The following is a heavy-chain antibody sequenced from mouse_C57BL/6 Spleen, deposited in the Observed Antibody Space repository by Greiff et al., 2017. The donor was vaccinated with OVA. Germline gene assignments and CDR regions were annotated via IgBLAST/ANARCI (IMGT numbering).Heavy chain of an antibody. CDR3: ARNPHYYGSSYGAMDY. Sequence: VKLMESGPGLVQPSQSLSITCTVSGFSLTSYGVHWVRQSPGKGLEWLGVIWSGGSTDYNAAFISRLSISKDNSKSQVFFKMNSLQADDTAIYYCARNPHYYGSSYGAMDYWGQGTSVTVSS. CDR2: IWSGGST. J-gene: IGHJ4*01. CDR1: GFSLTSYG. D-gene: IGHD1-1*01. V-gene: IGHV2-2*01.